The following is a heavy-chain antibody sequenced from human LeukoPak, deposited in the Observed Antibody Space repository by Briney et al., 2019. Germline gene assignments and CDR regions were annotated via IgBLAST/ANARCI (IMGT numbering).Heavy chain of an antibody. CDR3: ASCPEHYGVFRRNYFDY. V-gene: IGHV3-66*01. J-gene: IGHJ4*02. D-gene: IGHD4-17*01. Sequence: GGSLRLSCAASGFTVSSKYMSWVRQAPGPGLEWVSVIYSGGSTYYADSVKGRFTISRDNSKNTLYLQMNSLRAEDTAVYYCASCPEHYGVFRRNYFDYWGQGTLVTVSS. CDR2: IYSGGST. CDR1: GFTVSSKY.